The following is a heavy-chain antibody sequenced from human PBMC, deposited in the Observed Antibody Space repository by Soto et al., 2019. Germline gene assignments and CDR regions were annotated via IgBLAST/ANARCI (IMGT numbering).Heavy chain of an antibody. Sequence: GGSLRLSCAASGFTFSSYGMHWVRQAPGKGLEWVAVISYDGSNKYYADSVKGRFTISRDNSKNTLYLQMNSLRAEDTAVYYCAKDRGSAVAGTYHNFDYWGQGTLVTVSS. V-gene: IGHV3-30*18. CDR2: ISYDGSNK. J-gene: IGHJ4*02. CDR1: GFTFSSYG. D-gene: IGHD6-19*01. CDR3: AKDRGSAVAGTYHNFDY.